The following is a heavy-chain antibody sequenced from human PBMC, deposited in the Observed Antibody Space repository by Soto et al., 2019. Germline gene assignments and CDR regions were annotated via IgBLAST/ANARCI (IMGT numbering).Heavy chain of an antibody. J-gene: IGHJ4*02. CDR2: IWSDGSNK. CDR3: VRVFDTSYFAL. V-gene: IGHV3-33*08. CDR1: GFTFSTYG. Sequence: GGSLRLSCAASGFTFSTYGMHWVRQAPGKGLEWVALIWSDGSNKYYADSVKGRFTISRDNSKKTLYLQMNSLRAEDTAVYYCVRVFDTSYFALWGQGNMVTVSS. D-gene: IGHD3-9*01.